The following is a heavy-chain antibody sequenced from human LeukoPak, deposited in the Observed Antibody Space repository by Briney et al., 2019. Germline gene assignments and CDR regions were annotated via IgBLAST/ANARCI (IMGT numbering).Heavy chain of an antibody. J-gene: IGHJ4*02. D-gene: IGHD3-22*01. CDR1: GGSFSGYY. Sequence: SETLSLTCAVYGGSFSGYYWSWIRQPPGKGLEWIGEINHSGSTNYNPSLKSRVTISVDTSKNQFSLKLSSVTAADTAVYYCARASQAPPYYYDSSGLIDYWGQGTLVTVS. CDR2: INHSGST. CDR3: ARASQAPPYYYDSSGLIDY. V-gene: IGHV4-34*01.